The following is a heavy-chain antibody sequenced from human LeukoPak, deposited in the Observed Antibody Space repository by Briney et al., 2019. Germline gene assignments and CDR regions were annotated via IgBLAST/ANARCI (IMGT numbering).Heavy chain of an antibody. D-gene: IGHD1-26*01. CDR2: INPDGSSA. J-gene: IGHJ4*02. V-gene: IGHV3-74*01. Sequence: QPGGSLGLSCEASGFTFSGDWMHWVRQAPGKGLVWVSRINPDGSSAYYADSVKGRFSISRDNAKNTLYLQMNSLRAEDTAVYYCTRGISGNYGNFDYWGQGTLVTVSS. CDR3: TRGISGNYGNFDY. CDR1: GFTFSGDW.